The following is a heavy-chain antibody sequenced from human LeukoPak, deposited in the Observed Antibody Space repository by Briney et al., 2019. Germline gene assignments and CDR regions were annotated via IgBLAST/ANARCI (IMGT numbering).Heavy chain of an antibody. CDR3: ARYTYYYDSSGYYYYYFDY. CDR2: FDPEDGET. V-gene: IGHV1-24*01. Sequence: ASVKVSCKVSGYTLTELSMHWVRQAPGKGLEWMGGFDPEDGETIYAQKFQGRVTMTEDTSTDTAYMELSSLRSEDTAVYYCARYTYYYDSSGYYYYYFDYWGQGTLVTVSS. J-gene: IGHJ4*02. D-gene: IGHD3-22*01. CDR1: GYTLTELS.